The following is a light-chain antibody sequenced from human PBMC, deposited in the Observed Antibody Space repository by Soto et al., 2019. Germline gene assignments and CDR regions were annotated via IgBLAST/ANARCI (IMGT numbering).Light chain of an antibody. J-gene: IGKJ5*01. CDR3: QQYGSSPSIT. CDR1: HSVSSSY. CDR2: GAS. V-gene: IGKV3-20*01. Sequence: SPGTLSLSPGERATLSCRASHSVSSSYLAWYQQKPGQAPRLLIYGASSRATGIPDRFSGSGSGTDFTLTISRLEPEDFAVYYCQQYGSSPSITCGQGTRLEIK.